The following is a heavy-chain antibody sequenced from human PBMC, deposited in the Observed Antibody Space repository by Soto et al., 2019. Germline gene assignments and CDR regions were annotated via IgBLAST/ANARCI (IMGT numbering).Heavy chain of an antibody. D-gene: IGHD3-10*01. CDR2: IYYSGST. V-gene: IGHV4-59*01. Sequence: LSLTCTVSGGSIRSYYWSWIRQPPGKGLEWIGYIYYSGSTNYNPSLKSRVTISVDTSKNQFSLKVSSVTAADTAVYYCARDNHYYGSGSSEIYYFDYWGQGTLVTVSS. J-gene: IGHJ4*02. CDR3: ARDNHYYGSGSSEIYYFDY. CDR1: GGSIRSYY.